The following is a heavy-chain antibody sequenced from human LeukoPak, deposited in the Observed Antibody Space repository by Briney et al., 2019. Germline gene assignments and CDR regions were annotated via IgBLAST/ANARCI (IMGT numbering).Heavy chain of an antibody. J-gene: IGHJ4*02. V-gene: IGHV1-69*13. CDR1: GGAFNTYA. Sequence: GASVTVSCKASGGAFNTYALIWVRQAPGQGLEWMGGIIPIFGTANYAQKFQGRVTITADESTSTAYMELSSLRSEDTAVYYCVSHARGVTLHYWGQGTLVTVSS. D-gene: IGHD3-10*01. CDR3: VSHARGVTLHY. CDR2: IIPIFGTA.